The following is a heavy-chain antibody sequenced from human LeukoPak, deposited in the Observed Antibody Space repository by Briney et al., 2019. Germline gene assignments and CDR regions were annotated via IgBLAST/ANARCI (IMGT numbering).Heavy chain of an antibody. CDR2: IYYSGST. V-gene: IGHV4-59*01. CDR1: GGSISSYY. J-gene: IGHJ4*02. Sequence: PSETLSLTCTVSGGSISSYYWNWIRQPPGKGPEWIGYIYYSGSTNYNPSLKSRVTISVDTSKNQFSLKLSSVTAADMAVYYCARVSSGTLLDYWGQGTLVTVSS. CDR3: ARVSSGTLLDY.